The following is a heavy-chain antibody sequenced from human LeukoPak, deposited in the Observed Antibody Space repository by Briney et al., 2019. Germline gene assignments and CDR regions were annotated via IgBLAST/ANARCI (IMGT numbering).Heavy chain of an antibody. CDR2: IYTSGST. V-gene: IGHV4-4*07. CDR3: ARGGAGSITMVRGVQLDYMDV. CDR1: GGSISSYY. Sequence: PSETLSLTCTVSGGSISSYYWSWIRQPAGKGLEWIGRIYTSGSTNYNPSLKSRVTMSVDTSKNQFSLKLSSVTAADTAVYYCARGGAGSITMVRGVQLDYMDVWGKGTTVTISS. D-gene: IGHD3-10*01. J-gene: IGHJ6*03.